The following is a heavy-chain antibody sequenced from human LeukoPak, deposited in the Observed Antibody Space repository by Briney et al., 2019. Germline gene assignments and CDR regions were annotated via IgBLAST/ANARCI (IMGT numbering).Heavy chain of an antibody. V-gene: IGHV3-49*04. CDR2: IRSKAYGGTT. Sequence: GGSLRLSCAASGFTFGDYAMSWVRQAPGKGLEWVGFIRSKAYGGTTEYAASVKGRFTISRDDSKSIAYLQMNSLKTEDTAVYYCTRGRYYGSGSYFGYWGQGTLVTVSS. J-gene: IGHJ4*02. D-gene: IGHD3-10*01. CDR1: GFTFGDYA. CDR3: TRGRYYGSGSYFGY.